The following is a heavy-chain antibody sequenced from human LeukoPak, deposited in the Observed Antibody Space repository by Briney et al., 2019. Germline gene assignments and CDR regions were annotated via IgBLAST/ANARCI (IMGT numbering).Heavy chain of an antibody. CDR2: ISYTGTT. V-gene: IGHV4-59*08. CDR1: GGSISSYY. J-gene: IGHJ6*03. CDR3: ARYYYYYMDV. Sequence: PSETLSLTCTVSGGSISSYYWSWIRQPPGKGLEWIGYISYTGTTNYNPSLKSRVTISVDTSKNQSSLKLSSVTAADTAVYYCARYYYYYMDVWGKGTTVTVSS.